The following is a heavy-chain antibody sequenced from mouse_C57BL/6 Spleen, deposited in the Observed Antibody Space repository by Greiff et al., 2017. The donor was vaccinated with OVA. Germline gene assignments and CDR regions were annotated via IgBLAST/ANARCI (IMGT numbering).Heavy chain of an antibody. J-gene: IGHJ3*01. V-gene: IGHV3-6*01. CDR3: AREVYYDYDVWFAY. D-gene: IGHD2-4*01. Sequence: VQLQQSGPGLVKPSQSLSLTCSVTGYSITSGYYWNWIRQFPGNKLEWMGYISYDGSNNYNPSLKNRISITRDTSKNQFFLKLNSVTTEDTATDYCAREVYYDYDVWFAYWGQGTLVTVSA. CDR2: ISYDGSN. CDR1: GYSITSGYY.